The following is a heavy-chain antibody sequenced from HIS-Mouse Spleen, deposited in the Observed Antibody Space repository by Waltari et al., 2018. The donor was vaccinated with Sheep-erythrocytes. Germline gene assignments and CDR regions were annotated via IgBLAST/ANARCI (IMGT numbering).Heavy chain of an antibody. V-gene: IGHV1-69*04. D-gene: IGHD1-26*01. CDR3: AQTGATTPHFDY. CDR2: IIPILGTA. Sequence: QVQLVQSGAEVKKPGSSVKVSCKASGGTFSSYAISWVRQAAGQGLEWMGRIIPILGTANDAQKFQGRVTITADKSTSTAYMELSSLRSEDTAVYYCAQTGATTPHFDYWGQGTLVTVSS. J-gene: IGHJ4*02. CDR1: GGTFSSYA.